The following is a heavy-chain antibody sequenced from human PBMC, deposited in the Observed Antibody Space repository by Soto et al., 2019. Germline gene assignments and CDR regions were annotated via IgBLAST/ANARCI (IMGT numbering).Heavy chain of an antibody. D-gene: IGHD1-26*01. CDR2: ISWNSGSR. Sequence: GGSLRLSCAASGFTFNNYAMNWVRQAPGKGLEWVSGISWNSGSRGYADSVKGRFNISRDNAKNSLYLQMNSLRAEDTALYYCAKYIIGGHERVGDDAFDIWGQGTMVTVSS. J-gene: IGHJ3*02. CDR3: AKYIIGGHERVGDDAFDI. CDR1: GFTFNNYA. V-gene: IGHV3-9*01.